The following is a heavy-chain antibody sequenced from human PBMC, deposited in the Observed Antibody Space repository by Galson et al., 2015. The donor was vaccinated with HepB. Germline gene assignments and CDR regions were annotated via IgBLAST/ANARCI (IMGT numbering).Heavy chain of an antibody. CDR3: AKGDGDFVSSSFGL. J-gene: IGHJ4*02. CDR1: GFTFEDYA. Sequence: SLRLSCAASGFTFEDYAMQWVRQAPGKGLEWVSGINWNSGSIGYADSVKGRFTISRDNAKNTLYLQMNSLRPEDTALYYCAKGDGDFVSSSFGLWGQGTLVTVSS. D-gene: IGHD3/OR15-3a*01. CDR2: INWNSGSI. V-gene: IGHV3-9*01.